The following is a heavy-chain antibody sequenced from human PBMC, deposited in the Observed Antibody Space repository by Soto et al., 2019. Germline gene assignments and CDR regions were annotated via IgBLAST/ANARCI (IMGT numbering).Heavy chain of an antibody. CDR3: ARAGYSYGSGSYVHYYCGMDV. CDR2: IYPGDSDT. V-gene: IGHV5-51*01. J-gene: IGHJ6*02. Sequence: GESLKISCNGSGYSFTSYWIGWVRQMPGKGLEWMGIIYPGDSDTRYSPSFQGQVTISADKSISTAYLQWSSLKASDTAMYYCARAGYSYGSGSYVHYYCGMDVSAQGNTVT. CDR1: GYSFTSYW. D-gene: IGHD3-10*01.